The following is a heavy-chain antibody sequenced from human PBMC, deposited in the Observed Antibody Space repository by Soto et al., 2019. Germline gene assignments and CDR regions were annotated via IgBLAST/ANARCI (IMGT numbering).Heavy chain of an antibody. CDR3: ARVDYDILTGFDY. D-gene: IGHD3-9*01. Sequence: VASVKVSCKASGGTFSSYAISWVRQAPGQGLEWMGGIIPIFGTANYAQKFQGRVTITADESTSTAYMELSSLRSEDTAVYYCARVDYDILTGFDYWGQGTLVTVSS. V-gene: IGHV1-69*13. CDR2: IIPIFGTA. J-gene: IGHJ4*02. CDR1: GGTFSSYA.